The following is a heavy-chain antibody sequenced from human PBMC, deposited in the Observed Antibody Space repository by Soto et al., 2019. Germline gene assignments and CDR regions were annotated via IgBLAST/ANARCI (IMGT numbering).Heavy chain of an antibody. V-gene: IGHV4-59*08. J-gene: IGHJ6*03. CDR2: IYYSGST. Sequence: QVQLQESGPGLVKPSETLSLTCTVSGGSISSYYWSWIRQPPGKGLEWIGYIYYSGSTNYNPSLKSRAPISVATSKYQFSLKLSSVTAAETAVYYCARYYDFWSGYYPSHYYMDVWGKGTTVTVSS. D-gene: IGHD3-3*01. CDR3: ARYYDFWSGYYPSHYYMDV. CDR1: GGSISSYY.